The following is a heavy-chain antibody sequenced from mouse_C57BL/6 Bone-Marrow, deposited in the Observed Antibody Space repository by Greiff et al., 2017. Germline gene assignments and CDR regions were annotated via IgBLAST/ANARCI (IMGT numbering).Heavy chain of an antibody. CDR3: TRSLIYYGTNY. J-gene: IGHJ2*01. Sequence: DVQLQESGAELVKPGASVKLSCTASGFNIKDYYIHWVKQRTEQGLEWIGRIDPEDGDTKYAPKFQDKATITADTSSNTAYLQLSSLTSEDTAVYYCTRSLIYYGTNYWGQGTTLTVSS. D-gene: IGHD1-1*01. CDR2: IDPEDGDT. V-gene: IGHV14-2*01. CDR1: GFNIKDYY.